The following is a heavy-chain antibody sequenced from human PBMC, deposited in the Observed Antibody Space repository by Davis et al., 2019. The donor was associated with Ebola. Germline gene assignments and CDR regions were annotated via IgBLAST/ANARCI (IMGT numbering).Heavy chain of an antibody. D-gene: IGHD3-10*01. CDR3: ARVSLWFRELSSWFDP. CDR1: GGSFSGYY. J-gene: IGHJ5*02. CDR2: INHSGST. V-gene: IGHV4-34*01. Sequence: MPGGSLRLSCAVYGGSFSGYYWSWIRQPPGKGLEWIEEINHSGSTNYNPSLKSRVTISVDTSKNQFSLKLSSVTAADTAVYYCARVSLWFRELSSWFDPWGQGTLVTVSS.